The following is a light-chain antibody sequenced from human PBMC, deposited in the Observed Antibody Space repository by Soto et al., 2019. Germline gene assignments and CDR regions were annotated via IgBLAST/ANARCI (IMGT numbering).Light chain of an antibody. J-gene: IGKJ5*01. CDR2: DAS. Sequence: VLTQSPAALSLSPRERATLSCRARQSISSDLAWYQQKPVQAPRLLIYDASNRATGIPARFSGSGSGTDFTLIISSLEPEDSAIYYCQQRSSWPPVFPFGQGTRLAIK. V-gene: IGKV3-11*01. CDR1: QSISSD. CDR3: QQRSSWPPVFP.